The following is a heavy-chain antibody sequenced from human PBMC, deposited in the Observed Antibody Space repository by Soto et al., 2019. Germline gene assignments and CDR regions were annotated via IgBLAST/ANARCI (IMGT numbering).Heavy chain of an antibody. J-gene: IGHJ4*02. CDR2: ISGRDVST. CDR1: GFSFSNYA. D-gene: IGHD6-13*01. CDR3: ARDRERDAWYEDY. Sequence: EVQLLESGGDLVQPGGSLRLSCVASGFSFSNYAMSWVRQVPGKGLEWVSVISGRDVSTYYADSVKGRFTISRDNSKNTLYLQMNSLRAEDTAIYYCARDRERDAWYEDYWGQGTLVTVSS. V-gene: IGHV3-23*01.